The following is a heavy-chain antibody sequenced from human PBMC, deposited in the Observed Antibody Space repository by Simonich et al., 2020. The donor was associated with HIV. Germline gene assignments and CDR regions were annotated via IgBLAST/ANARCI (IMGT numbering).Heavy chain of an antibody. CDR2: ISWKSGSI. Sequence: EVQLVESGGGLVQPGSSLRLSCAASGLTFDDYAMNWVRQAPGKGLVWVSGISWKSGSIGYADSGKDRFTISRDNAKNSLYLQMNSLRAEDMALYYCAKDRYSSSSGSFDYWGQGTLVTVSS. D-gene: IGHD6-6*01. CDR3: AKDRYSSSSGSFDY. V-gene: IGHV3-9*03. CDR1: GLTFDDYA. J-gene: IGHJ4*02.